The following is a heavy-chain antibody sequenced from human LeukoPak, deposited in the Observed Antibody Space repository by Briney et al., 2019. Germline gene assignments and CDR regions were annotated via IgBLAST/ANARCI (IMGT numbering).Heavy chain of an antibody. V-gene: IGHV4-59*01. CDR1: GGSISSCY. CDR3: ARMAEDSYYYYGMDV. J-gene: IGHJ6*02. D-gene: IGHD2-15*01. CDR2: IYYSGST. Sequence: SETLSLTCTVSGGSISSCYWSWIRQPPGKGLEWIGYIYYSGSTNYNPSLKSRVTISVDTSKNQFSLKLTSVTAADTAVYYCARMAEDSYYYYGMDVWGQGTTVTVS.